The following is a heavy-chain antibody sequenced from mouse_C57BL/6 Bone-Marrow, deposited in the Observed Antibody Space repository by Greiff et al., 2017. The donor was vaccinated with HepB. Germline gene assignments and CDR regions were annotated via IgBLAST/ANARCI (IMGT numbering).Heavy chain of an antibody. CDR2: IDPSDSYT. CDR1: GYTFTSYW. CDR3: ACGYWYFDV. V-gene: IGHV1-50*01. J-gene: IGHJ1*03. Sequence: QVQLKQSGAELVKPGASVKLSCKASGYTFTSYWMQWVKQRPGQGLEWIGEIDPSDSYTNYNQKFKGKATLTVDTSSSTAYMQLSSLTSEDSAVYYCACGYWYFDVWGTGTTVTVSS. D-gene: IGHD1-1*02.